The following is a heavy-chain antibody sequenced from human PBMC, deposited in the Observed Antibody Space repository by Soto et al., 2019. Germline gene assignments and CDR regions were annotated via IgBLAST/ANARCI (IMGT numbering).Heavy chain of an antibody. J-gene: IGHJ4*02. CDR1: GGSISSYY. Sequence: PSETLSLTCTVSGGSISSYYWSWIRQPPGKGLEWIGYIYYSGSTNYNPSLKSRVTISVDTSNNQISLKLTSVTAADTAVYYCARDKITGLFDYWGQGTLVTVSS. CDR3: ARDKITGLFDY. V-gene: IGHV4-59*12. CDR2: IYYSGST. D-gene: IGHD2-8*02.